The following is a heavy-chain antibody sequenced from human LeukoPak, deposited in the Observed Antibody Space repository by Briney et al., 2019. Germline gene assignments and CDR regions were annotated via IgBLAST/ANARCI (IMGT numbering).Heavy chain of an antibody. Sequence: GGSLRLSCAASGFTFSSYAMSWVRQAPGKGLEWVSAISGSGGSTYYADSVKGRFTISRDNSKNTLYLQMNSLRAEDTAVYYCAKDRYCSGGSCPIFDYWGQGTLVTVSS. CDR1: GFTFSSYA. CDR3: AKDRYCSGGSCPIFDY. J-gene: IGHJ4*02. CDR2: ISGSGGST. V-gene: IGHV3-23*01. D-gene: IGHD2-15*01.